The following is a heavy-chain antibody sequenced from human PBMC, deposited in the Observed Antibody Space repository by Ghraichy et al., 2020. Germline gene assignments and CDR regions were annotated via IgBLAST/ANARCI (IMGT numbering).Heavy chain of an antibody. CDR3: AREKVVVVPTSMGGAFDY. J-gene: IGHJ4*02. CDR2: INPSGGST. CDR1: GYHVTSYY. Sequence: ASVKVSCKTSGYHVTSYYIHWERQAPGQGPEWMGVINPSGGSTSYAQKFQGRVTMTRDTSTSTVYMELSSLRSEDTAVYYCAREKVVVVPTSMGGAFDYWGQVTLVTAS. D-gene: IGHD2-2*01. V-gene: IGHV1-46*01.